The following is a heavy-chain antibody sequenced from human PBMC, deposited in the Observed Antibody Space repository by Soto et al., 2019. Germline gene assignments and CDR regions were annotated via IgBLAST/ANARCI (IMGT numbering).Heavy chain of an antibody. D-gene: IGHD6-19*01. CDR2: IYYSGST. J-gene: IGHJ6*02. CDR3: AREEAGAGTAYYYYYGMDV. V-gene: IGHV4-59*01. Sequence: PSETLSLTCTVSGGSISSYYWSWIRQPPGKGLEWIGYIYYSGSTNYNPSLKSRVTISVDTSKNQFSLKLSSVTAADTAVYYCAREEAGAGTAYYYYYGMDVWGQGTTVTVAS. CDR1: GGSISSYY.